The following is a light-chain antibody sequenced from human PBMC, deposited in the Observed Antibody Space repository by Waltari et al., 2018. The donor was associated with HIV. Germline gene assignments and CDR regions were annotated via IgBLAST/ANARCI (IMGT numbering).Light chain of an antibody. J-gene: IGKJ2*01. V-gene: IGKV3-15*01. Sequence: EIVMTQSPPTLSVSPGQRVTLSCRASQSINAKVAWYQQRPGQAPRLLIYEAANRPTGIPARFSGSGSGTEFTLTISSLQSEDFATYFCQQYDSGPRGITFGQGTMLEIK. CDR3: QQYDSGPRGIT. CDR1: QSINAK. CDR2: EAA.